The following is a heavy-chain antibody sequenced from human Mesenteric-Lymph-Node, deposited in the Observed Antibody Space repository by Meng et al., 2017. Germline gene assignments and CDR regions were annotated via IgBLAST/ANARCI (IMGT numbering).Heavy chain of an antibody. J-gene: IGHJ4*02. CDR3: ARGYSSGWLFDY. V-gene: IGHV1-69*09. CDR1: GYPFTSYA. CDR2: IIPTLGIA. D-gene: IGHD6-19*01. Sequence: QVQLVQSGSELKKPGASVKVSCKASGYPFTSYAMNWVRQAPGQGLEWMGRIIPTLGIANYAQKFQGRVTITADKSTSTAYMELSSLRSEDTAVYYCARGYSSGWLFDYWGQGTLVTVSS.